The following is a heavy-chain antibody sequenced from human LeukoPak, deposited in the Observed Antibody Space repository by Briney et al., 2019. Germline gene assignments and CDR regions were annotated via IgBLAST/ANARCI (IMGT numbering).Heavy chain of an antibody. CDR3: ARESGGSGSSPTNYYYYYGMDV. CDR1: GGTFSSYA. Sequence: SVKVSCKASGGTFSSYAISWVRQAPGQGLEWMGRIIPILGIANYAQKFQGRVTITADKSTSTAYMELSSLRSEDTAVYYCARESGGSGSSPTNYYYYYGMDVWGQGTTVTVSS. J-gene: IGHJ6*02. V-gene: IGHV1-69*04. CDR2: IIPILGIA. D-gene: IGHD3-10*01.